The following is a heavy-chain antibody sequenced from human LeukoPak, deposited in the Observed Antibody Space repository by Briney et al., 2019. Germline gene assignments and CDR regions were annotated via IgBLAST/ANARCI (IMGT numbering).Heavy chain of an antibody. V-gene: IGHV3-23*01. J-gene: IGHJ4*02. D-gene: IGHD3-22*01. CDR1: GFTFSSYA. Sequence: QPGGSLRLSCAASGFTFSSYAMSWVREAPGKGLEWVSAISGSGGSTYYADSVKGRFTISRDNSKNTLYLQMNSLRAEDTAVYYCAKDAFKYYYDSSGYPLFGYWGQGTLVTVPS. CDR3: AKDAFKYYYDSSGYPLFGY. CDR2: ISGSGGST.